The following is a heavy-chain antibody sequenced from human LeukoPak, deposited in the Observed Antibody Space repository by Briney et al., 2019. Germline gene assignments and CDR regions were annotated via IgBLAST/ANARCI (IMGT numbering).Heavy chain of an antibody. CDR3: ATPGPDWGDAFDI. J-gene: IGHJ3*02. Sequence: ASVTVSCKSSGHTLNNHFIHWVRQAPGKGLEWMGGFDPEDGETIYAQKFQGRVTMTEDTSTDTAYMELSSLGSEDTAVYYCATPGPDWGDAFDIWGQGTMVTVSS. CDR2: FDPEDGET. D-gene: IGHD3/OR15-3a*01. V-gene: IGHV1-24*01. CDR1: GHTLNNHF.